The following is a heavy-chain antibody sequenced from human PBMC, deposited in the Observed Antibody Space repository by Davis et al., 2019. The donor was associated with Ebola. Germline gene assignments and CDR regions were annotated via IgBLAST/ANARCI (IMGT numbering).Heavy chain of an antibody. D-gene: IGHD3-3*01. CDR3: ARGVNYDFWSALGWFDP. CDR2: IYYSGST. V-gene: IGHV4-59*01. Sequence: PSETLSLTCTVSGGSISSYYWSWIRQPPGKGLEWIGYIYYSGSTNYNPSLKSRVTISVDTSKNQFSLKLSSVTAADTAVYYCARGVNYDFWSALGWFDPWGQGTLVTVSS. J-gene: IGHJ5*02. CDR1: GGSISSYY.